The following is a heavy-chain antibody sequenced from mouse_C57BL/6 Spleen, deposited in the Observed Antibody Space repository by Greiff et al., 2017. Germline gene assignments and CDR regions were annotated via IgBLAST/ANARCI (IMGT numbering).Heavy chain of an antibody. D-gene: IGHD4-1*01. V-gene: IGHV14-1*01. CDR3: TTLTGTDWFAY. CDR2: IDPEAGDT. Sequence: VQLQQSGAELVRPGASVKLSCTASGFNIKDYYMHWVKQRPEQGLEWIGRIDPEAGDTEYAPKCQGKATMTADTSSNTAYLQLSSLTSEDTAVYYCTTLTGTDWFAYWGQGTLVTVSA. J-gene: IGHJ3*01. CDR1: GFNIKDYY.